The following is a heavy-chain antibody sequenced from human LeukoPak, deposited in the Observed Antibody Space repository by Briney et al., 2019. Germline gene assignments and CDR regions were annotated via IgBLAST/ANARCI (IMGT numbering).Heavy chain of an antibody. CDR2: ISGNGEST. V-gene: IGHV3-23*01. CDR3: AKGYASGSQGY. Sequence: GGTLRLSCAASGFSFRTYGMSWVRQAPGKGLEWVSAISGNGESTHYADSVKGRFTISRDNSKNTLYLQMNSLRVDDTAVYYCAKGYASGSQGYWGQGTLVTVFS. J-gene: IGHJ4*02. D-gene: IGHD3-10*01. CDR1: GFSFRTYG.